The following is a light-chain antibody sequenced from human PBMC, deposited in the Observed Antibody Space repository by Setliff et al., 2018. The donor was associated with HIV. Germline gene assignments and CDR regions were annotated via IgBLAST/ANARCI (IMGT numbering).Light chain of an antibody. CDR2: DVT. J-gene: IGLJ1*01. CDR1: SSDVGGYNY. V-gene: IGLV2-14*03. CDR3: SSFTDSNVYI. Sequence: QSVLTQPASVSGSPGQSITISCTGTSSDVGGYNYVSWYQQHPGKAPKLMIFDVTRRPSGVPDRFSGSKSGNTASLTISGLQAEDEVDYYCSSFTDSNVYIFGTGTKVTVL.